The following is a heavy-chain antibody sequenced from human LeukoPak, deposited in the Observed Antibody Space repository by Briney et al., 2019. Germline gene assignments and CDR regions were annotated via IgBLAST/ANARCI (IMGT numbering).Heavy chain of an antibody. D-gene: IGHD3-10*01. CDR1: GDSVSSGSGG. V-gene: IGHV6-1*01. CDR3: ARGGKRTYGYYYYYYMDV. J-gene: IGHJ6*03. Sequence: SQTLSLTCDIPGDSVSSGSGGWNWIRQSPSRGLEWLGRIYYRSQWYNDDAVSVKGRISINPDTAKNQFSLKLNSVTAADTAVYYCARGGKRTYGYYYYYYMDVWGKGTTVTVSS. CDR2: IYYRSQWYN.